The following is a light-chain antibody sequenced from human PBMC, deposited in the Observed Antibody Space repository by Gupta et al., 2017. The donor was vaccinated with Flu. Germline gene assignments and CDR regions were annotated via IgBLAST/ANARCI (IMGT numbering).Light chain of an antibody. CDR3: AIWDDSLNRLV. V-gene: IGLV1-44*01. CDR2: NSD. Sequence: VTISCSKNDSYLGSSVVNWYQQLPGAAPRLLLFNSDQRASGVPDRVSGSRSGTSASLAVSGLQSEDESFYFCAIWDDSLNRLVFGGGIRLTVL. J-gene: IGLJ2*01. CDR1: DSYLGSSV.